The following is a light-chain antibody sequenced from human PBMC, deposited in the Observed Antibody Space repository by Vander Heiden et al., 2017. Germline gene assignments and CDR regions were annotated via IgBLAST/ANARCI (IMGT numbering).Light chain of an antibody. V-gene: IGKV1-39*01. CDR2: DAS. Sequence: DIQMTQSPSSLSASVKDRVTITCRASQTISKYLNWYRQKPGKAPELLIYDASRLERGVPPRFSGSGSGRDFTLTISALQPEDFATYYCQQSHSYPLTFGGGTKVEIK. CDR3: QQSHSYPLT. CDR1: QTISKY. J-gene: IGKJ4*01.